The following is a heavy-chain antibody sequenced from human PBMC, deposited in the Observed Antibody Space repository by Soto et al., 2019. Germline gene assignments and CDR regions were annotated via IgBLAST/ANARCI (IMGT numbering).Heavy chain of an antibody. Sequence: ASVEVSCRASGSTFTSDYMHWVRQAPAQGLECMGIINPSGGSPSDAQKFQGRVTITRATSTSTVYMELSSLRSEGTAVYYCARGKTSPVVVTAYFDYCRQGTMVTVSS. V-gene: IGHV1-46*01. D-gene: IGHD2-21*02. CDR2: INPSGGSP. CDR3: ARGKTSPVVVTAYFDY. J-gene: IGHJ4*02. CDR1: GSTFTSDY.